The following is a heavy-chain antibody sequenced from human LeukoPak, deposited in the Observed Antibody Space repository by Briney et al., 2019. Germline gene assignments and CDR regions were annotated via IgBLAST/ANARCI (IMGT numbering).Heavy chain of an antibody. J-gene: IGHJ4*02. CDR3: ARDRYYYDSSGYYRLDY. CDR2: IYTSGST. Sequence: SGTLSLTCSVSGDSISSGSYYWSWIRQPAGKGLEWIGRIYTSGSTNYIPSLKSRLTISVDTSKNQFSLRLSSVTAADTAVYYCARDRYYYDSSGYYRLDYWGQGTLVTVSS. D-gene: IGHD3-22*01. V-gene: IGHV4-61*02. CDR1: GDSISSGSYY.